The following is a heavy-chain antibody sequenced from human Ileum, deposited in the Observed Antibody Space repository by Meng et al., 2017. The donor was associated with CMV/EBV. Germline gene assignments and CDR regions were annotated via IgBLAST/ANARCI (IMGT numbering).Heavy chain of an antibody. Sequence: ASAKVSCKAPGGTFSSFAISWVRQAPGQGLEWMGWINPNSGGTNYAQKFQGRVTMTRDTSISTAYMELSRLRSDDTAVYYCARTLRSSSWYYYYYGMDVWGQGTTVTVSS. D-gene: IGHD6-13*01. CDR1: GGTFSSFA. CDR3: ARTLRSSSWYYYYYGMDV. CDR2: INPNSGGT. V-gene: IGHV1-2*02. J-gene: IGHJ6*02.